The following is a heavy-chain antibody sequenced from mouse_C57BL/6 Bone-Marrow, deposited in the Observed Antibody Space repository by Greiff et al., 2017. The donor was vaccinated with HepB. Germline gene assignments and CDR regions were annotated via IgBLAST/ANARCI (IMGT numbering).Heavy chain of an antibody. CDR2: ISNGGGST. V-gene: IGHV5-12*01. Sequence: EVHLVESGGGLVQPGGSLKLSCAASGFTFSDYYMYWVRQTPEKRLEWVAYISNGGGSTYYPDTVKGRCTISRDNAKNTLYLQMSRLKSEDTAMYYCARGDGYPRDYAMDYWGQGTSVTVSS. J-gene: IGHJ4*01. CDR1: GFTFSDYY. D-gene: IGHD2-3*01. CDR3: ARGDGYPRDYAMDY.